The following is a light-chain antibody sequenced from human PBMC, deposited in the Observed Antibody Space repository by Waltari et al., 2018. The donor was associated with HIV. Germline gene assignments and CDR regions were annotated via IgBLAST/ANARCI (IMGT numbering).Light chain of an antibody. V-gene: IGLV1-47*01. CDR2: RNN. CDR3: AAWDNSLSAPV. Sequence: QSALTQPPSASGTPGQRVTTPCSGSRSNIGSNYVYWYKKLPGKAPNLLIYRNNPRPSGVPDRFSGSKSGTSASLAISGLRSEDEADYYCAAWDNSLSAPVFGGGTKLTVL. CDR1: RSNIGSNY. J-gene: IGLJ3*02.